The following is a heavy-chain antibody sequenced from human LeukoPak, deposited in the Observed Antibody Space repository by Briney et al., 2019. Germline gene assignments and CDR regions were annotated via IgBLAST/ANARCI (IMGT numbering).Heavy chain of an antibody. D-gene: IGHD3-22*01. V-gene: IGHV3-30*18. CDR1: GFTFSSYG. CDR3: AKERDYYDSSGYYLDY. CDR2: ISYDGSNK. Sequence: PGGSLRLSCAASGFTFSSYGMHWVRQAPGKGLEWVAVISYDGSNKYYADSVKGRFTISRDNSKNTLYLQMNSLRAEDTAVYYCAKERDYYDSSGYYLDYWGQGTLVTVSS. J-gene: IGHJ4*02.